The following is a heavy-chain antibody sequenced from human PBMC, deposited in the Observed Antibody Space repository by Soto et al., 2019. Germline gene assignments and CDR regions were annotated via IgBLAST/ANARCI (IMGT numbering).Heavy chain of an antibody. CDR1: GGSISSSSSY. Sequence: QLQLQESGPGLVKPSETLSLTCTVSGGSISSSSSYWGWIRQSPGKGLEWIGSIYFNGSTSYYPSLRSRVTISLETSKNQCSRKLSSMTATDTAVYYCARRQTYGWRYFDYWGRGTLVTVSS. J-gene: IGHJ4*02. CDR2: IYFNGST. V-gene: IGHV4-39*01. CDR3: ARRQTYGWRYFDY. D-gene: IGHD4-17*01.